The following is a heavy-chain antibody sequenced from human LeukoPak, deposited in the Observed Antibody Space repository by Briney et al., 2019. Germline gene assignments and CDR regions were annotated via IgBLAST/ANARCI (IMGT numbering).Heavy chain of an antibody. Sequence: GGSLRLSCAASGFTFDNAWMNWVRQAPGKGLEWVGRIKSKSYGGTTDYAAPVKGRFTISRDDSKSTLYLQVNSLKTEDTAVYYCTTISDYSFDYWGQGTLVTVSS. CDR3: TTISDYSFDY. CDR1: GFTFDNAW. J-gene: IGHJ4*02. V-gene: IGHV3-15*01. CDR2: IKSKSYGGTT. D-gene: IGHD3-22*01.